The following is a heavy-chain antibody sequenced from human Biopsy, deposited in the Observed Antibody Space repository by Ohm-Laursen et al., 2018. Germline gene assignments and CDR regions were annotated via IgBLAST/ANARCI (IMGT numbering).Heavy chain of an antibody. CDR1: GGSISSYY. J-gene: IGHJ2*01. D-gene: IGHD1-26*01. V-gene: IGHV4-59*08. CDR2: IYYTGST. Sequence: GTLSLTCTVSGGSISSYYWSWIRQPPGKGLEWIGYIYYTGSTNYNPSLKSRVTISVDTSMNHLTLRPTSVTAADTAVYYCARHAPSYSGSYWRYFDLWGRGTLVTVSS. CDR3: ARHAPSYSGSYWRYFDL.